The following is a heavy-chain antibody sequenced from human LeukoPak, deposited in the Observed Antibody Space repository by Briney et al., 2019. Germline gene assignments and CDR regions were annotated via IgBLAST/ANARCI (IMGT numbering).Heavy chain of an antibody. J-gene: IGHJ3*02. CDR1: VFTFRSYS. Sequence: GGSLRLSCAPSVFTFRSYSMNCVPQAPGKGVEWVSSISSSSSYIYYADSVKGRFTISRDNAKNSLYLQMNSLRAEDTAVYYCARNWVYYDFWSAPDDAFDIWGQGTMVTVSS. CDR2: ISSSSSYI. V-gene: IGHV3-21*01. CDR3: ARNWVYYDFWSAPDDAFDI. D-gene: IGHD3-3*01.